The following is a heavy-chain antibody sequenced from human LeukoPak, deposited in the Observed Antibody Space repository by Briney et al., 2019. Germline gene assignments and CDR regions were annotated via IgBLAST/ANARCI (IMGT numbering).Heavy chain of an antibody. CDR3: AKAPVTSCRGAYCYPFDS. Sequence: GGSLRLSCVASGFTFNSYSMNWVRQAPGKGLEWVSSISSRSGYTYHADSVRGRFTISRDNSKNTLYLQMNSLRAEDAAVYFCAKAPVTSCRGAYCYPFDSWGQGTLVTVSS. CDR2: ISSRSGYT. V-gene: IGHV3-21*04. CDR1: GFTFNSYS. D-gene: IGHD2-21*01. J-gene: IGHJ4*02.